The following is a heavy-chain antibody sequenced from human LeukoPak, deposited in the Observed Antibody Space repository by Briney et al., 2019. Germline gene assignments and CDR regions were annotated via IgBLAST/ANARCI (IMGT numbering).Heavy chain of an antibody. Sequence: RGSLRLSCAASGFTFSSYWMSWVRQAPGKGLEWVANIKQDGSEKYYVDSVKGRFTISRDNAKNSLSLQMTSLRAEDTAVYYCARDTIPLYLWSGYSYWGQGTLVTVSS. CDR3: ARDTIPLYLWSGYSY. CDR1: GFTFSSYW. V-gene: IGHV3-7*01. CDR2: IKQDGSEK. D-gene: IGHD3-3*01. J-gene: IGHJ4*02.